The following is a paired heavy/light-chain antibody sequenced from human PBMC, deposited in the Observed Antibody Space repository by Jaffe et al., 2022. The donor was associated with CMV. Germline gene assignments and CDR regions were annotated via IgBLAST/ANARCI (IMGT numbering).Heavy chain of an antibody. J-gene: IGHJ4*02. CDR3: AKEIAVADLFDF. CDR2: ISNDGGTT. CDR1: GFSFRSYG. V-gene: IGHV3-30*18. D-gene: IGHD6-19*01. Sequence: QVQLVESGGGVVQPGGSLRLSCAASGFSFRSYGMHWVRQAPGKGLEWVAVISNDGGTTYYADSVKGRFTISRDNSKNTLYLQLNSLSAEDTAMYYCAKEIAVADLFDFWGQGALVTVSS.
Light chain of an antibody. V-gene: IGLV4-69*01. CDR1: SGHSNYA. CDR3: QTWGPGIHWV. CDR2: VNSDGSY. J-gene: IGLJ3*02. Sequence: QVVLTQSPSASASLGASVELTCTVSSGHSNYAIAWHKQQPEKGPRYLMKVNSDGSYNKGDGIPDRFSGSRSGAERYLTISSLQSEDEADYYCQTWGPGIHWVFGGGTKLTVL.